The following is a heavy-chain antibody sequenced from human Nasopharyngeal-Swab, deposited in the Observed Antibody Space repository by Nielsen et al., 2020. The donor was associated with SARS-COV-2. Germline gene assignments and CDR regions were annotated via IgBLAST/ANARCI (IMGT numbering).Heavy chain of an antibody. V-gene: IGHV1-46*01. CDR3: ANRRLEGIDV. CDR1: GYTFTTYN. J-gene: IGHJ6*02. Sequence: SVKVSCKASGYTFTTYNVHWVRQAPGQGLEWMGRINPSGGDTGYAQKFQGRVTMIRDTSTSTVYMEVSSLRSEDTAVYYCANRRLEGIDVWGQGTTV. D-gene: IGHD1-1*01. CDR2: INPSGGDT.